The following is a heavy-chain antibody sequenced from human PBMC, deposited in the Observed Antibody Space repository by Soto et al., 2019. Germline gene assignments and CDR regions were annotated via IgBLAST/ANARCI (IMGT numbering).Heavy chain of an antibody. V-gene: IGHV3-33*01. J-gene: IGHJ4*02. Sequence: GGSLRLSCAASGFTFSSYGMHCVRQAPGKGLEWVAIIGYDGSNKYCTDSVRGRFTISIDNSKNTLYLQMNSLRAEDTAVYYCARDRAYSSGWIPYWGQGTLVTVSS. CDR3: ARDRAYSSGWIPY. D-gene: IGHD6-19*01. CDR2: IGYDGSNK. CDR1: GFTFSSYG.